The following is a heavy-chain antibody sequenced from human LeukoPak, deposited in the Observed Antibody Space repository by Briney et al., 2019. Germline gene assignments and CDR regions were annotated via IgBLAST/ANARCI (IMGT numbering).Heavy chain of an antibody. D-gene: IGHD3-3*01. Sequence: SVKVSCKASGGTFSSYAISWVRQAPGQGLEWMGGIIPIFGTANYAQKFQGRVTITADESTSTAYMELRSLRSDDTAVYYCARRGRGVASGYDYWGQGTLVTVSS. J-gene: IGHJ4*02. CDR3: ARRGRGVASGYDY. CDR2: IIPIFGTA. CDR1: GGTFSSYA. V-gene: IGHV1-69*13.